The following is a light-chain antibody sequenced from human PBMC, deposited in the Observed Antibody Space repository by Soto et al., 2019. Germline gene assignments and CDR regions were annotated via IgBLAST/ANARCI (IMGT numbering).Light chain of an antibody. Sequence: AIQLTQSPSSLSASVGDRVTITCRASQGISSALAWYQQKPGKAPKLLIYDASSLESGVPSRFSGSGSGTDFTLTISSLQPEDFATYYCQQFNSYPTFGQGTHWRL. J-gene: IGKJ5*01. CDR2: DAS. CDR3: QQFNSYPT. V-gene: IGKV1-13*02. CDR1: QGISSA.